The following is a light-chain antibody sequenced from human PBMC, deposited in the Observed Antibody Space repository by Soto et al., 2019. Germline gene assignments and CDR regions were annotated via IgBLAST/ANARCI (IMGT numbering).Light chain of an antibody. CDR3: GTWDRSLSAYV. V-gene: IGLV2-14*03. Sequence: QSVLTQPASVSGSPGQSITISCSGTSSDIGSYDHVAWYQQFPGKSPKLIIYAVSDRPSGVSDRFSGSKSGISASLTISGLQTEDEADYYCGTWDRSLSAYVFGPGTKVTVL. CDR2: AVS. J-gene: IGLJ1*01. CDR1: SSDIGSYDH.